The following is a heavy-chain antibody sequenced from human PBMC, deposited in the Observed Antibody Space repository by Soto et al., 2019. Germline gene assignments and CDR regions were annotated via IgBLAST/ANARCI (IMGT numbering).Heavy chain of an antibody. V-gene: IGHV1-18*01. J-gene: IGHJ4*02. CDR3: ARDLEGDFWSGYYSASGY. D-gene: IGHD3-3*01. Sequence: ASVKVSCKASGYTFTSYGISWVRQAPGQGLEWMGWISAYNGNTNYAQELQGRVTMTTDTSTSTAYMELRSLRSDDTAVYYCARDLEGDFWSGYYSASGYWGQGTLVTVSS. CDR2: ISAYNGNT. CDR1: GYTFTSYG.